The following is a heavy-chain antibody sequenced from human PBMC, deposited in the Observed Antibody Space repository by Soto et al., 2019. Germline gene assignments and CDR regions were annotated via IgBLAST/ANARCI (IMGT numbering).Heavy chain of an antibody. J-gene: IGHJ4*02. CDR2: INRDGGSP. V-gene: IGHV3-23*01. D-gene: IGHD1-1*01. CDR1: GVTVNTYT. Sequence: PWGSPGLACVSSGVTVNTYTVGGVRQAPGKGLEWVSSINRDGGSPSYADSVQGRFSISRDNSKNTLYLQMNGLRGGDTAVYFCAKARCLTANCSVPDYWGQGALVTVSP. CDR3: AKARCLTANCSVPDY.